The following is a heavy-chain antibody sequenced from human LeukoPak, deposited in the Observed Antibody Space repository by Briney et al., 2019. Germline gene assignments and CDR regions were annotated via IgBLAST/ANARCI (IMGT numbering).Heavy chain of an antibody. Sequence: GGSLRLSCAASGFTFSSYAMHWVRQAPGKGLEYVSAISSNGGSTYYANSVKGRFTISRDNSKNTVYLQMGSLRAEDMAVYYCARGGPRAYDAFDIWGQGTMVTVSS. V-gene: IGHV3-64*01. CDR1: GFTFSSYA. J-gene: IGHJ3*02. CDR2: ISSNGGST. CDR3: ARGGPRAYDAFDI.